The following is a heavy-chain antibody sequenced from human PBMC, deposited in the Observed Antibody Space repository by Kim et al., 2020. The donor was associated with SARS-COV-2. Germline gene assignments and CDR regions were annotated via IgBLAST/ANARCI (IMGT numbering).Heavy chain of an antibody. D-gene: IGHD3-10*01. Sequence: SETLSLTCDVSGGSISSSGWWRWVRQPPGKGLEWIGEIYHSGSTNYNPSLESRVTISVDKSKNQFSLKLSSVTAADTALYYCTRATGTLVRGIYFYGLDVWGQGTTVTVSS. CDR3: TRATGTLVRGIYFYGLDV. CDR1: GGSISSSGW. CDR2: IYHSGST. J-gene: IGHJ6*02. V-gene: IGHV4-4*02.